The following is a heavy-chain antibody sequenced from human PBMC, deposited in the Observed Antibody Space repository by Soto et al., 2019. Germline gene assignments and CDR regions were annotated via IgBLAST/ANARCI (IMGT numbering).Heavy chain of an antibody. V-gene: IGHV4-39*01. D-gene: IGHD3-22*01. CDR1: GGSIDRSNYY. CDR3: ARNFVAVVIKGWVY. Sequence: SETLSLTCTVSGGSIDRSNYYWDWIRQPPGKGLEWIGTTYYNGNAYYNPSLQSRVTMSVDTSKNQFSLKLIFVTAADTAVYYCARNFVAVVIKGWVYLGEGTQVTVSS. J-gene: IGHJ4*02. CDR2: TYYNGNA.